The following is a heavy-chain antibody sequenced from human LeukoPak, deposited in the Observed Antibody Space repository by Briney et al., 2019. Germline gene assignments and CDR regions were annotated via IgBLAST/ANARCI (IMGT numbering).Heavy chain of an antibody. CDR1: GYTFTGYY. CDR2: INPNSGGT. D-gene: IGHD5-18*01. J-gene: IGHJ4*02. CDR3: ARPRGRIQLWELDY. Sequence: ASVKVSCKASGYTFTGYYMHWVRQAPGQGLEWMGWINPNSGGTNYAQKFQGRVTMTRDTSISTAYMELSRLGSDDTAVYYCARPRGRIQLWELDYWGQGTLVTVSS. V-gene: IGHV1-2*02.